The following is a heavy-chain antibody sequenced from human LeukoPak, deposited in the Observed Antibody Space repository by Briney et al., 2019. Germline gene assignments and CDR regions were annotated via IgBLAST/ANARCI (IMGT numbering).Heavy chain of an antibody. Sequence: ASVKVSCKASGYTFTGYYMHWVRQAPGQGLEWMGWINPNSGGTNYAQKFQGRVTMTRDTSISTAYMELSRLRSDDTAVYYCARGGYSSSWPDAFDIWAKGQWSPSLQ. CDR1: GYTFTGYY. CDR3: ARGGYSSSWPDAFDI. V-gene: IGHV1-2*02. D-gene: IGHD6-13*01. J-gene: IGHJ3*02. CDR2: INPNSGGT.